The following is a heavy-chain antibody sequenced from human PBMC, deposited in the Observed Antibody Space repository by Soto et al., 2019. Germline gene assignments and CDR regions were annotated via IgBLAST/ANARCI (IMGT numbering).Heavy chain of an antibody. CDR1: GFTFSSYG. V-gene: IGHV3-33*01. CDR3: ASGQWGDIDAFDI. Sequence: QVQLVESGGGVVQPGRSLRLSCAASGFTFSSYGMHWVRQAPGKGLEWVAVIWYDGSNKYYADSVKGRFTISRDNSKNTLYLQMNSLRAKDTAVYYCASGQWGDIDAFDIWGQGTMVTVSS. CDR2: IWYDGSNK. J-gene: IGHJ3*02. D-gene: IGHD3-16*01.